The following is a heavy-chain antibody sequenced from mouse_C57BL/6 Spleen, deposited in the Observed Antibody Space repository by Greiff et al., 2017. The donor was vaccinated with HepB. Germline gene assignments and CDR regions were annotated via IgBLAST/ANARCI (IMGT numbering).Heavy chain of an antibody. CDR1: GYTFTSYW. J-gene: IGHJ4*01. D-gene: IGHD2-10*02. V-gene: IGHV1-69*01. CDR2: IDPSDSYT. CDR3: AYGNCAMDC. Sequence: VQLQQPGAELVMPGASVKLSCKASGYTFTSYWMHWVKQRPGQGLEWIGEIDPSDSYTNYNQKFTGKSTLTVDKSSSPAYMQLSSLTSEDSAVYYCAYGNCAMDCWGQGTSVTVSS.